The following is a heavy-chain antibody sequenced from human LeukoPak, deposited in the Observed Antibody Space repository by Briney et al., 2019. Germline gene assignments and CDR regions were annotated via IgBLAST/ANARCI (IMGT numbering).Heavy chain of an antibody. CDR2: IKQDGSEK. Sequence: GGSLRLSCAASGFTFSSYWMSWVRQAPGKGLEWVANIKQDGSEKYYVDSVKGRLTISRDNAKNSLYLQMNSLRAEDTAVYYCARAAPHYYDSSGLDAFDIWGQGTMVTVSS. CDR3: ARAAPHYYDSSGLDAFDI. J-gene: IGHJ3*02. V-gene: IGHV3-7*01. CDR1: GFTFSSYW. D-gene: IGHD3-22*01.